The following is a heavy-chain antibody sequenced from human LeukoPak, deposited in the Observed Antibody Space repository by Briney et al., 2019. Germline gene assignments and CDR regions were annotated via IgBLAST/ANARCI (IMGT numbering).Heavy chain of an antibody. Sequence: GGSLRLSCAASGFTFTSYWMHWVRQAPGKGLVWLSRINSDGTITGYADSLEGRFTISRDNAKNTVYLQMNSLRAEDTAVYYCARPGVGFDYWGQGALVTVSS. V-gene: IGHV3-74*01. CDR1: GFTFTSYW. CDR2: INSDGTIT. CDR3: ARPGVGFDY. J-gene: IGHJ4*02.